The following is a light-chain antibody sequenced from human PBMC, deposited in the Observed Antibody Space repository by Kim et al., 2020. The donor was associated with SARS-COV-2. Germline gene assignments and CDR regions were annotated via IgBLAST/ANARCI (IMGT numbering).Light chain of an antibody. V-gene: IGLV3-19*01. Sequence: VALGQTVRITCQGDSLRSYYATWYPQKPGQAPILYIYGKNNRPSGIPDRFSCSNSGNTASLAITGTQAGNEAVYYCNSRNTNDNVVFGGGTQLTVL. J-gene: IGLJ2*01. CDR3: NSRNTNDNVV. CDR1: SLRSYY. CDR2: GKN.